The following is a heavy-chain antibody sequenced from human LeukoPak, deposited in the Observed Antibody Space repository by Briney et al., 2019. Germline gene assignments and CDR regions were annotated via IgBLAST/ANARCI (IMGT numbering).Heavy chain of an antibody. CDR1: GFTFSTYN. D-gene: IGHD1-26*01. CDR2: ISSSSNYI. CDR3: ARGVGASAPDAFDI. V-gene: IGHV3-21*01. Sequence: GWSLRLSCAASGFTFSTYNMNWVRQAPGKGLEWVSSISSSSNYIYYADSVKGRFTISRDNAKNSLYLQMNSLRAEDTDVYYCARGVGASAPDAFDIWGQGTMVTVSS. J-gene: IGHJ3*02.